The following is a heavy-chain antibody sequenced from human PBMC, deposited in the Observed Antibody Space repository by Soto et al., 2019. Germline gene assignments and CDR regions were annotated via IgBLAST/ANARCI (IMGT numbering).Heavy chain of an antibody. CDR3: ASFASRLDS. D-gene: IGHD2-21*01. CDR1: GGSISSSTYY. J-gene: IGHJ5*01. CDR2: FFIGGNT. V-gene: IGHV4-39*07. Sequence: SETLSLTCTVSGGSISSSTYYWGWMRQPPGKGLEWIASFFIGGNTYYNPSLKSRVTISEDTSKNQFSLKLSSVTAADTAVYYCASFASRLDSWGQGTLVTVSS.